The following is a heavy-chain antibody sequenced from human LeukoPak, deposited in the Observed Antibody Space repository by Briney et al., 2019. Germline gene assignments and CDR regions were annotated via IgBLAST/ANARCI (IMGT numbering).Heavy chain of an antibody. CDR3: AKVRWELLLGY. V-gene: IGHV3-66*01. Sequence: GGSLRLSCAASGFTVSSNYMSLVRQAPGKGLEWVSVIYSGGSTYYADSVKGRFTISRDNSKNTLYLQMNSLRAEDTAVYYCAKVRWELLLGYWGQGTLVTVSS. J-gene: IGHJ4*02. CDR1: GFTVSSNY. D-gene: IGHD1-26*01. CDR2: IYSGGST.